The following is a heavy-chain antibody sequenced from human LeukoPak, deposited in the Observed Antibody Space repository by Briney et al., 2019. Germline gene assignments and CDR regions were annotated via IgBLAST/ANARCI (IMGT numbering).Heavy chain of an antibody. CDR3: AREGGYSGYDYYYYGMDV. CDR1: GYTFTGYY. D-gene: IGHD5-12*01. Sequence: GASVKVSCKASGYTFTGYYMHWVRQAPGQGLEWMGWINPNSGGTNYAQKFQGRVTITADESTSTAYMELSSLRSEDTAVYYCAREGGYSGYDYYYYGMDVWGQGTTVTVSS. V-gene: IGHV1-2*02. J-gene: IGHJ6*02. CDR2: INPNSGGT.